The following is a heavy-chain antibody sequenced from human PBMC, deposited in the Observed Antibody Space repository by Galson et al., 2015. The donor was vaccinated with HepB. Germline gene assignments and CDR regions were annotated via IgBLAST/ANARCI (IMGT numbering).Heavy chain of an antibody. V-gene: IGHV3-23*01. J-gene: IGHJ4*02. D-gene: IGHD6-19*01. CDR1: GFTFSYYA. Sequence: SLRLSCAASGFTFSYYAMAWVRQAPGKGLEWISAITPSGDNTYSARSMKGRFFISRDNSQNTLCLQTNSLRADDAAIYFCAKVFPEKTDGWYRQALYYFDSWGQGTRVTVSS. CDR3: AKVFPEKTDGWYRQALYYFDS. CDR2: ITPSGDNT.